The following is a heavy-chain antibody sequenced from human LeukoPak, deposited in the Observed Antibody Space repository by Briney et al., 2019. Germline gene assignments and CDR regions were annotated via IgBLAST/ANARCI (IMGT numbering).Heavy chain of an antibody. CDR3: VGDYSSSAFADY. CDR1: GGSISSYY. V-gene: IGHV4-59*08. D-gene: IGHD6-6*01. J-gene: IGHJ4*02. CDR2: IYYSGST. Sequence: SETLSLTCTVSGGSISSYYWSWIRQPPGKGLEWIGYIYYSGSTNYNPSLKSRVTISVDTSKNQFSLKLSSVTAADTAVYYCVGDYSSSAFADYWGQGTLVTVSS.